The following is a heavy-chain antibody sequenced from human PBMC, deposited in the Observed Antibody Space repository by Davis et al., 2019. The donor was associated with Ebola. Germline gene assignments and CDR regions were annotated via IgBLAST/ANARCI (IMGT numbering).Heavy chain of an antibody. CDR1: GFTFSDYY. D-gene: IGHD3-3*01. V-gene: IGHV3-11*06. Sequence: GESLKISCAASGFTFSDYYMSWIRPAPGKGLEWVSYISSSSYTNYADSVKGRFTISRDNAKNSLYLQMNSLRAEDTAVYYCARCQFITIRNGWFDPWGQGTLVTISS. CDR3: ARCQFITIRNGWFDP. J-gene: IGHJ5*02. CDR2: ISSSSYT.